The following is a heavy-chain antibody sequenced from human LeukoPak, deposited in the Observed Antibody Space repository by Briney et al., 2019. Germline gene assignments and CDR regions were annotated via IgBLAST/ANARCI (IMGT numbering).Heavy chain of an antibody. V-gene: IGHV4-59*01. CDR2: IYYSGST. J-gene: IGHJ4*02. CDR3: ARSVRFSSDYFDY. Sequence: PSETLSLTCTVSGGSISSYYWSWIRQPPGKGLEWIGYIYYSGSTNYNPSLKSRVTISVDTSKNQFSLNLSSVTAADTAMYYCARSVRFSSDYFDYWGQGTLVTVSS. CDR1: GGSISSYY. D-gene: IGHD6-6*01.